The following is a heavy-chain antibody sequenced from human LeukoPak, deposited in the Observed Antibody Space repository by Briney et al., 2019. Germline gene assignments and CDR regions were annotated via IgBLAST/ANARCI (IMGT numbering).Heavy chain of an antibody. Sequence: SETLSLTCTVSGGSISSFYWNWIRQPPGKGLEWIGYIYYSGTTNYNPSLKSRVTISLDTSKKQFSLKLTSVTAADTAVYYCARDAPIAAAGHFDYWGQGTLVTVSS. J-gene: IGHJ4*02. CDR3: ARDAPIAAAGHFDY. D-gene: IGHD6-13*01. CDR2: IYYSGTT. V-gene: IGHV4-59*01. CDR1: GGSISSFY.